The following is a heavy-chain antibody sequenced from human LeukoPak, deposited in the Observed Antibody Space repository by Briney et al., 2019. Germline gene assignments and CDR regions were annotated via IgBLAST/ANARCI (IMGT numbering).Heavy chain of an antibody. CDR3: ARRIGSGDYPCYDY. CDR1: GGTFSSYA. CDR2: IYPGDSDT. Sequence: ASVKVSCKASGGTFSSYAISWVRQAPGQGLEWMGIIYPGDSDTRYSPSFQGQVTISADKSISTAYLQWSSLKASDTAMYYCARRIGSGDYPCYDYWGQGTLVTVSS. D-gene: IGHD3-10*01. J-gene: IGHJ4*02. V-gene: IGHV5-51*01.